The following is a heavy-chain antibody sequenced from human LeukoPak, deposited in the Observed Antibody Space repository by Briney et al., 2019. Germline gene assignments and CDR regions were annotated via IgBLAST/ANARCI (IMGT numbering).Heavy chain of an antibody. J-gene: IGHJ3*02. V-gene: IGHV1-18*01. CDR2: ISAYNGNT. Sequence: ASVKVSCKASGYTFTSYDISWVRQAPGQGLEWMGWISAYNGNTNYAQKLQGRVTMTTDTSTSTAYMELRSLRSDDTAVYYCAGDHYDFWSGYTAHAFDIWGQGTMVTVSS. CDR1: GYTFTSYD. D-gene: IGHD3-3*01. CDR3: AGDHYDFWSGYTAHAFDI.